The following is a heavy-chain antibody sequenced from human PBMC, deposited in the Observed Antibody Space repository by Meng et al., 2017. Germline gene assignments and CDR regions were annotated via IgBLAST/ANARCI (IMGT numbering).Heavy chain of an antibody. CDR2: IYSGGST. J-gene: IGHJ5*02. CDR3: ARESMYNWFDP. D-gene: IGHD6-6*01. CDR1: GFTVSSNY. V-gene: IGHV3-66*02. Sequence: VHLVESGGGLVQPGGSLRLSCAASGFTVSSNYMSWVRQAPGKGLEWVSVIYSGGSTYYADSVKGRFTISRDNSKNTLYLQMNSLRAEDTAVYYCARESMYNWFDPWGQGTLVTVSS.